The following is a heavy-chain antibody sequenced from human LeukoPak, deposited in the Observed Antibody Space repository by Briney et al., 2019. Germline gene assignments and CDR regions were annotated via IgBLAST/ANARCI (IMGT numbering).Heavy chain of an antibody. CDR3: ARLILGTGTTSYYFDY. Sequence: GASVKVSCKASGYTFTSYGISWVRQAPGQGLEWMGWISAYNGNTNYAQKLQGRVTMTTDTSTSTAYMELRSLRSDDTAVYYCARLILGTGTTSYYFDYWGQGTLVTVSS. J-gene: IGHJ4*02. V-gene: IGHV1-18*01. CDR1: GYTFTSYG. D-gene: IGHD1-1*01. CDR2: ISAYNGNT.